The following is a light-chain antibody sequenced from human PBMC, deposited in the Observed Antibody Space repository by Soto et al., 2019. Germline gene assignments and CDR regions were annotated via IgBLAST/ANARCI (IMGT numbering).Light chain of an antibody. Sequence: VLTQPPSVSAAPGQKVTISCSGSGSNIGGNSVSWYQQLPGTAPKLLIYDDNKRPSGIPDRFSGSKSGTSATLGITGFQTGDEADYYCGSWDSSLSAYVFGTGTKVTVL. V-gene: IGLV1-51*01. CDR2: DDN. J-gene: IGLJ1*01. CDR3: GSWDSSLSAYV. CDR1: GSNIGGNS.